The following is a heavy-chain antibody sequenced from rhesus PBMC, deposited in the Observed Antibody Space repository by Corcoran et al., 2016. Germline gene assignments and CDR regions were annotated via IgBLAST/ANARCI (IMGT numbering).Heavy chain of an antibody. CDR3: GRSGAATGAY. Sequence: QVQLQESGPGLVKPSETLSLTCSVSGGSVSGGYNWNCIRPSPGKGLEWIGYLSDSGATYYKASHKNRVTISKDMAKNQFSLRLTSVTAADTAVYYCGRSGAATGAYWGQGVLVTVSS. J-gene: IGHJ4*01. CDR2: LSDSGAT. D-gene: IGHD6-31*01. V-gene: IGHV4-76*01. CDR1: GGSVSGGYN.